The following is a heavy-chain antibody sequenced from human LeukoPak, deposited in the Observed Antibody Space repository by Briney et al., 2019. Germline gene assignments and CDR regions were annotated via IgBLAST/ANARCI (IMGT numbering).Heavy chain of an antibody. V-gene: IGHV3-21*01. CDR3: ARDMTTATTCYLQH. D-gene: IGHD4-17*01. J-gene: IGHJ1*01. CDR1: GFTFSTYS. Sequence: GGSLRLSCAASGFTFSTYSMNWVRQAPGKGLEWVSSISSSSNYIYYANSVKGRFSISRDDAKNSLFLQMNGLRAEDTAVYYCARDMTTATTCYLQHWGQGTLVTVSS. CDR2: ISSSSNYI.